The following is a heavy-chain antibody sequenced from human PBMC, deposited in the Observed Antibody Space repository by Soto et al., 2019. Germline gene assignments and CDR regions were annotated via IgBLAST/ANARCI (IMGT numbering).Heavy chain of an antibody. CDR2: INPNSGGT. Sequence: QVQLVQSGAEVKKPGASVKVSCKASGYTFTGYYMHWVRQAPGQGLEWMGWINPNSGGTNYGQKFQGRVTMTRDTSISTAYMELSRLRSDDTAVYYCARVGIAARSFGYWGQGTLVTVSS. D-gene: IGHD6-6*01. V-gene: IGHV1-2*02. CDR3: ARVGIAARSFGY. CDR1: GYTFTGYY. J-gene: IGHJ4*02.